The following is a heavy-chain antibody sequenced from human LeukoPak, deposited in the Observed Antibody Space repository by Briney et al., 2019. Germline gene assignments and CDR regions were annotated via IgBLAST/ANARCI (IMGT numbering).Heavy chain of an antibody. CDR1: GGSFSGYY. CDR2: INHSGST. Sequence: SETLSLTCAVYGGSFSGYYWSWIRQPPGKGLEWIGEINHSGSTNYNPSLKSRVTISVDTSKNQFSLKLSSVTAADTAVYYCARGLLGGDWFDPWGQGTLVTVSS. V-gene: IGHV4-34*01. CDR3: ARGLLGGDWFDP. D-gene: IGHD3-10*01. J-gene: IGHJ5*02.